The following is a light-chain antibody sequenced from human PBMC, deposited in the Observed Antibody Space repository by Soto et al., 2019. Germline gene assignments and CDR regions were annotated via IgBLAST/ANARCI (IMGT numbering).Light chain of an antibody. CDR3: SSYRSTSLYV. J-gene: IGLJ1*01. V-gene: IGLV2-14*01. CDR2: EGS. Sequence: QSALTQPASVSGSPGQSITISCTGTSNDVGGYKYVSWYQQLPGKAPKLMIYEGSKRPSGVSNRFSGSKSGNTASLTISGLQAEDEADCYCSSYRSTSLYVFGTATKLTVL. CDR1: SNDVGGYKY.